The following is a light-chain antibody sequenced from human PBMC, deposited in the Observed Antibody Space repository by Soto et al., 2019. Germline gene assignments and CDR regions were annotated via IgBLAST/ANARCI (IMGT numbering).Light chain of an antibody. CDR3: SSYTSSITPYV. J-gene: IGLJ1*01. Sequence: QSVLTQPASVSGSPGQSIAISCTGTRSDVGAYNYVSWYQQHPGKAPKLLIYGVSSRPSGVSNRFSGSKSGNAAYLTISGLQADDEAEYYCSSYTSSITPYVFGTGTKVTVL. CDR2: GVS. CDR1: RSDVGAYNY. V-gene: IGLV2-14*01.